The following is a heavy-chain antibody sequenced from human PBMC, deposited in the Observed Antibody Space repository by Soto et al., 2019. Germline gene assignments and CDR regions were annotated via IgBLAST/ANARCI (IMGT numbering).Heavy chain of an antibody. CDR3: TRSHHISDYFYYYFDQ. J-gene: IGHJ4*02. D-gene: IGHD3-22*01. CDR2: IRTNKTYGGTT. CDR1: GFTFGDYA. V-gene: IGHV3-49*04. Sequence: EVQLVESGGGLVQPGRSLRLSCTASGFTFGDYAMSWVRLAPGKGLEWVGFIRTNKTYGGTTEYAASVKGRFTISRDDSKSIAYLQMNSLKTEDTAVYYCTRSHHISDYFYYYFDQWGQGTLVTVSS.